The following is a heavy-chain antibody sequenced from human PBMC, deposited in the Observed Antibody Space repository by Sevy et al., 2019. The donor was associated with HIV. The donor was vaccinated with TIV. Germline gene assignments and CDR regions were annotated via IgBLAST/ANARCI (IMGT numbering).Heavy chain of an antibody. J-gene: IGHJ3*02. CDR2: IRSKAYGGTT. D-gene: IGHD1-26*01. CDR3: TRGGGSYYPDAFDI. V-gene: IGHV3-49*04. Sequence: GGSLRLSCTASGFTFGDYAMSWVRQAPGKGLEWVGFIRSKAYGGTTEYAASVKGRFTISRDDSKSIAYLQMNSLKTEDTAVYYCTRGGGSYYPDAFDIWGQGTMVTVSS. CDR1: GFTFGDYA.